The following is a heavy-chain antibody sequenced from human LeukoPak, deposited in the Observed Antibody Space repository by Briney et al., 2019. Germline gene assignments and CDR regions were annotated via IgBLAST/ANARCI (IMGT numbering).Heavy chain of an antibody. CDR1: GFTFSSYS. D-gene: IGHD2-15*01. CDR3: ARSGGDCYDY. J-gene: IGHJ4*02. V-gene: IGHV3-21*01. Sequence: GGSLRLSCAASGFTFSSYSMNWVRQAPGKGLEWVSSISSSSSYIYYADSVKGRFTISRDNAKNSLYLQINSLRAEDTAVYYCARSGGDCYDYWGQGTLVTVSS. CDR2: ISSSSSYI.